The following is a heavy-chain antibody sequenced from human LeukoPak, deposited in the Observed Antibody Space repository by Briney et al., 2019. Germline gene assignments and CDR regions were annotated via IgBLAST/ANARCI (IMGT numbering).Heavy chain of an antibody. CDR1: GFTFSSYW. CDR2: INRGGSQK. Sequence: GGSLRLSCAPSGFTFSSYWMTWVRQAPGKGLEWVGTINRGGSQKYYLDSVKGRFTVSRDNAKNSLYLQMNSLRGEDTAVYYCARDRMWGVESEDYWGQGTLVTVSS. V-gene: IGHV3-7*01. J-gene: IGHJ4*02. D-gene: IGHD3-10*01. CDR3: ARDRMWGVESEDY.